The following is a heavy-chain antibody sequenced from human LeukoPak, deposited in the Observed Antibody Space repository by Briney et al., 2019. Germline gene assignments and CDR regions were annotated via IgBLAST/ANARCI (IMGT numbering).Heavy chain of an antibody. Sequence: PSQTLSLICSVSGDFVINDNSIWSWIRHHPEKGLEWIGHFHPSGTTYYNPSLKSRLTISIDTSKNHFSLEMTSMTAADTAVYYCTRGADDYKTGSWGQGTLVAVSS. CDR3: TRGADDYKTGS. CDR2: FHPSGTT. J-gene: IGHJ1*01. D-gene: IGHD5-24*01. V-gene: IGHV4-31*02. CDR1: GDFVINDNSI.